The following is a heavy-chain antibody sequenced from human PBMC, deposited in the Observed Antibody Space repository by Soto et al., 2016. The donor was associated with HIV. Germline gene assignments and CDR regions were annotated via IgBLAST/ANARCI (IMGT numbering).Heavy chain of an antibody. CDR2: IKSKTDGGTA. CDR1: GFSFSHTW. J-gene: IGHJ4*02. D-gene: IGHD2-2*02. V-gene: IGHV3-15*01. CDR3: TSDRPYTLQFGY. Sequence: EVQLVESGGGLVKPGGSLRLSCAASGFSFSHTWMSWVRQAPGKGLEWVGRIKSKTDGGTADYAAPVKGRFTISRDDSKNLLYVQMNSLKTEDTAVYYCTSDRPYTLQFGYWGRGTLVTVSS.